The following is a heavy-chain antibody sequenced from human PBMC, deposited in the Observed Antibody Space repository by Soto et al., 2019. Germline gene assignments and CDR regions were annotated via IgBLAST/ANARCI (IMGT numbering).Heavy chain of an antibody. CDR1: GGSISSSSYY. V-gene: IGHV4-39*01. CDR2: IYYSGST. D-gene: IGHD1-26*01. CDR3: ALSFSGSQLDAFDI. Sequence: PSETLSLTCTVSGGSISSSSYYWGWIRQPPGKGLEWIGSIYYSGSTYYNPSLKSRVTISVDTSKNQFSLKLSSVTAADTAVYYCALSFSGSQLDAFDIWGQGTMVTVSS. J-gene: IGHJ3*02.